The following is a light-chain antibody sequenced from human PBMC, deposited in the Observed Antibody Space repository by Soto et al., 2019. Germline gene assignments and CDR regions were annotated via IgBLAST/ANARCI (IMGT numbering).Light chain of an antibody. J-gene: IGKJ4*01. V-gene: IGKV3-15*01. CDR1: HRVNTY. Sequence: EILMTQSPSTLSVSPVERATLSCRASHRVNTYLAWYQQRLGQAPRLLIYDASTRATGIPARFSGSGSGTEFTLTISSLQSEDFAVYYCQQYNNWPLPFGGGTKVDI. CDR3: QQYNNWPLP. CDR2: DAS.